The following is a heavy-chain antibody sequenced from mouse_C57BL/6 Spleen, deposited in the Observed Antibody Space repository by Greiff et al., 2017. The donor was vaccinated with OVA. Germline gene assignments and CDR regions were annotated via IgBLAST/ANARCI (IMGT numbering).Heavy chain of an antibody. CDR1: GYAFSSYW. D-gene: IGHD3-2*02. V-gene: IGHV1-80*01. J-gene: IGHJ2*01. Sequence: VQLQQSGAELVKPGASVKISCKASGYAFSSYWMNWVKQRPGKGLEWIGQIYPGDGDTNYNGKFKGKATLTADKSSSTAYMQLSSLTSEDSAVYFCARRDSSGALDYWGQGTTLTVPS. CDR3: ARRDSSGALDY. CDR2: IYPGDGDT.